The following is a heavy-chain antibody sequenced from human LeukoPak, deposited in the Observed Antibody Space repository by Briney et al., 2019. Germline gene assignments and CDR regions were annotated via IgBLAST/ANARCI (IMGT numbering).Heavy chain of an antibody. J-gene: IGHJ6*02. CDR1: GFTFSTHW. Sequence: GGSLRLSCAASGFTFSTHWMHWVRHAPGKGLVWVSRINRDGSSTIYADSVKGRFTISRDNAKNTLYPQMNGLRAQDTAVYYCARPNRESDYGMDVWGQGTTVTVSS. CDR2: INRDGSST. D-gene: IGHD3-10*01. CDR3: ARPNRESDYGMDV. V-gene: IGHV3-74*01.